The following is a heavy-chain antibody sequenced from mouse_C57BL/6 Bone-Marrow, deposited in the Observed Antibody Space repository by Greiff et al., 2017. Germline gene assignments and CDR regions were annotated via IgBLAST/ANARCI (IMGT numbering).Heavy chain of an antibody. J-gene: IGHJ4*01. V-gene: IGHV2-6-1*01. Sequence: VQGVASGPGLVAPSQSLSITCTVSGFSLTSYGVHWVRQPPGKGLEWLVVIWSDGSTTYNSALKSRLSISKDNSKSQVVLKMNSLQTDDTAMYYCARHIPTGFYAMDYWGQGTSVTVSS. CDR2: IWSDGST. CDR3: ARHIPTGFYAMDY. D-gene: IGHD4-1*01. CDR1: GFSLTSYG.